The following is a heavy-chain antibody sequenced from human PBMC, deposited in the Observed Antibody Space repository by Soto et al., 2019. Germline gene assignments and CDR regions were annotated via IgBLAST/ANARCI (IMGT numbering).Heavy chain of an antibody. J-gene: IGHJ4*02. V-gene: IGHV2-5*02. CDR1: GFSLSTSGVG. D-gene: IGHD3-9*01. CDR3: AHKGPEDWPLDY. CDR2: IYWDDSK. Sequence: QITLKESGPTLVRPTQTLTLTCAFSGFSLSTSGVGVGWIRQPPGKALEWLAVIYWDDSKHYSPSLRSRLTITKDTSKNQVVLTMTHMDPVDTGTYYCAHKGPEDWPLDYWGQGTLVTVSS.